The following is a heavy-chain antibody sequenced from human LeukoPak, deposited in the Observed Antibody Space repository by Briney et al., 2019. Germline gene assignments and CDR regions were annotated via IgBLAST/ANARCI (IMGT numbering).Heavy chain of an antibody. D-gene: IGHD6-13*01. Sequence: PGGSLRLSCAASGFTFSTYSMNWVRQAPGKGLEWVSYISSSGSYIYYADSVKGRFTISRDNAKNSLYLQVNSLRAEDTAVYYCARAIIAASSHFDYWGQGTLVTVSS. V-gene: IGHV3-21*01. CDR2: ISSSGSYI. J-gene: IGHJ4*02. CDR1: GFTFSTYS. CDR3: ARAIIAASSHFDY.